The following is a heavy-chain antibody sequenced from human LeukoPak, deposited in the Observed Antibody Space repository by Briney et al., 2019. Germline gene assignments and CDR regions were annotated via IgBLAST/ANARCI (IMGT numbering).Heavy chain of an antibody. D-gene: IGHD3-22*01. Sequence: GGSLRLSCAASGFTFSTYWMHWVRQAPGKWLVWVSRINSDGSSTNYADSVKGRFTISRDNAKNTLYLQMNSLRAEDTAVYYCVRDMGYYDKVWGQGTLVTVSS. CDR2: INSDGSST. CDR3: VRDMGYYDKV. CDR1: GFTFSTYW. J-gene: IGHJ4*02. V-gene: IGHV3-74*01.